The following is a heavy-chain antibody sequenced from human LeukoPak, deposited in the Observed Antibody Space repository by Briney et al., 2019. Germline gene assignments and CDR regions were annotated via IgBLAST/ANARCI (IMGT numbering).Heavy chain of an antibody. CDR1: GGSVSSGSYY. Sequence: PSETLSLTCTVSGGSVSSGSYYWSWLRQPPGKGRECTGYLYYSGTPNYNPSLKSLVTISVDTSKNQFSLNLTPVTAADAAVYYCASQYGGGNSGFDYWGQGTLVTVSS. CDR2: LYYSGTP. CDR3: ASQYGGGNSGFDY. V-gene: IGHV4-61*01. J-gene: IGHJ4*02. D-gene: IGHD4-23*01.